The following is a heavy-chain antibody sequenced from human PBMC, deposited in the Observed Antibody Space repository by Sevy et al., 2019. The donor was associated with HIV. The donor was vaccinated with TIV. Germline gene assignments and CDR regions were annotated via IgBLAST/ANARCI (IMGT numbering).Heavy chain of an antibody. CDR1: GFTFSSYA. CDR3: AKDGGYRSPSLAN. J-gene: IGHJ4*02. Sequence: GGSLRLSCAASGFTFSSYAMTWVRQAPGKGLEWVSLISGSGGSKFYEDSVKGRFTISRDNSKNTLYLQMNSLRADDTAVYYCAKDGGYRSPSLANWGQGTLVTVSS. V-gene: IGHV3-23*01. D-gene: IGHD2-15*01. CDR2: ISGSGGSK.